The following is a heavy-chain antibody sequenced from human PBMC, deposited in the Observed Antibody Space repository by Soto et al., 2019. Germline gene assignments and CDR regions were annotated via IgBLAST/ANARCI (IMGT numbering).Heavy chain of an antibody. V-gene: IGHV1-2*04. J-gene: IGHJ4*02. D-gene: IGHD5-18*01. CDR1: GYTFTGYY. CDR2: INPNSGGT. Sequence: GXSVKVSCKASGYTFTGYYMHWVRQAPGQGLEWMGWINPNSGGTNYAQKFQGWVTMTRDTSISTAYMELSRLRSDDTAVYYCARVGYSYGYYFDYWGQGTLVTVSS. CDR3: ARVGYSYGYYFDY.